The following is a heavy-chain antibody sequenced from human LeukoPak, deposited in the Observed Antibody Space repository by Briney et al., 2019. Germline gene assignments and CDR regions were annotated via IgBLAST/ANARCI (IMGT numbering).Heavy chain of an antibody. D-gene: IGHD3-10*01. CDR3: ARDGVDYYGSGSYHRINFQH. CDR2: ISSSSSYI. J-gene: IGHJ1*01. V-gene: IGHV3-21*01. Sequence: PGGSLRLSCAASGFTFSSYSMNWVRQAPGKGLEWVSSISSSSSYIYYADSVKGRFTISRDNAKNSLYLQMNSLRAEDTAVYYCARDGVDYYGSGSYHRINFQHWGQGTLVTVSS. CDR1: GFTFSSYS.